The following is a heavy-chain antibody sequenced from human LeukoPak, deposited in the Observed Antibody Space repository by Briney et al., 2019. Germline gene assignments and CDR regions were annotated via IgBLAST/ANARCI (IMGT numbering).Heavy chain of an antibody. CDR2: IDNDGSGT. CDR3: ARDVPHNWFDS. Sequence: GGSLRPSCAASGLTFSGYWLHWVRQAPGKGLVRVSRIDNDGSGTIYADSVKGRFTISRDNAKNTVHLQMNSLRVEDTAVYYCARDVPHNWFDSWGQGILVTVSS. J-gene: IGHJ5*01. V-gene: IGHV3-74*01. CDR1: GLTFSGYW.